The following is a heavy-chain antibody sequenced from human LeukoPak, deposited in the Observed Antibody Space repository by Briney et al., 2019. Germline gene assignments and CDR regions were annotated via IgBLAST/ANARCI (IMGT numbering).Heavy chain of an antibody. V-gene: IGHV4-39*01. Sequence: SETLSLTCTVSGGSISSSSYYWGWIRQPPGTGLEWIGSIYYSGSTYYNPSLKSRVTISVDTSKNQFSLKLSSVTAADTAVYYCASRDGYNLPYWGQGTLVTVSS. J-gene: IGHJ4*02. CDR1: GGSISSSSYY. CDR3: ASRDGYNLPY. CDR2: IYYSGST. D-gene: IGHD5-24*01.